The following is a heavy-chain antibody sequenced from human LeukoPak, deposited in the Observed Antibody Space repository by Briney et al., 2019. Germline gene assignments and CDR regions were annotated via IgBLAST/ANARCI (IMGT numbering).Heavy chain of an antibody. V-gene: IGHV1-69*05. Sequence: ASVKVSCKASGGTISSYAISWVRQAPGQGLGWMGGIIPIFGTANYAQKSQGRVTITTDESTSTAYMELSSLRSEDTAVYYCARAEGGYNPFDYWGQGTLVTVSS. CDR3: ARAEGGYNPFDY. D-gene: IGHD5-24*01. CDR1: GGTISSYA. J-gene: IGHJ4*02. CDR2: IIPIFGTA.